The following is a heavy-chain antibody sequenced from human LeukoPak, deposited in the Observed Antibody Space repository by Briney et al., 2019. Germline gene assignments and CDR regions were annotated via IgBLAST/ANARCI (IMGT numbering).Heavy chain of an antibody. CDR3: VRDQHGMDA. CDR2: IYYTGNT. V-gene: IGHV4-59*13. CDR1: GGSINSYY. Sequence: SETLSLTCTVSGGSINSYYWSWTRQPPGKGLEWIGYIYYTGNTNYNPSLKSRVTISVDTSKNQFSLKLTSVTAADTAVYYCVRDQHGMDAWGQGTTVAVSS. J-gene: IGHJ6*02.